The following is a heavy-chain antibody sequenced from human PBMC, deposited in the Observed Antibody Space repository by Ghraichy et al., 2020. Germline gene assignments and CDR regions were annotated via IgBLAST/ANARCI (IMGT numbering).Heavy chain of an antibody. Sequence: SQTLSLTCAVYGGSFSGYYWSWIRQPPGKGLEWIGEINHSGSTNYNPSLKSRVTISVDTSKNQFSLKLSSVTAADTAVYYCARGHSARPSPPIYYYYYYGMDVWGQGTTVTVSS. CDR2: INHSGST. CDR1: GGSFSGYY. V-gene: IGHV4-34*01. J-gene: IGHJ6*02. CDR3: ARGHSARPSPPIYYYYYYGMDV. D-gene: IGHD6-6*01.